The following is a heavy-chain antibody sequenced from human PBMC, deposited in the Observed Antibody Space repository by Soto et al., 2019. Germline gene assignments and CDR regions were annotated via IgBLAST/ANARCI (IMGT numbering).Heavy chain of an antibody. J-gene: IGHJ4*02. D-gene: IGHD3-3*01. Sequence: PGGSLRLSCAASGFTFSSYCMHWVRQAPGKGLVWVSRINSDGSSTSYADSVKGRFTISRDNAKNTLYLQMNSLRAEDTAVYHCARKTESYDFWSGSLDYFDYWGQGTLVTVSS. CDR3: ARKTESYDFWSGSLDYFDY. CDR2: INSDGSST. CDR1: GFTFSSYC. V-gene: IGHV3-74*01.